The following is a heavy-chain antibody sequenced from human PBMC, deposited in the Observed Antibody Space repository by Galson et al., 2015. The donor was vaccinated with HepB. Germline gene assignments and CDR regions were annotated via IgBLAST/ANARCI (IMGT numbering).Heavy chain of an antibody. Sequence: QSGAEVKKPGESLRISCKGSGYSFSTYWITWVRQMPGKGLEWMGRIDPSDSYTNYSPSFQGHVTISVDNSISTAYLQWSSLKASDTAMYYCARDYGSGSFYLPPEYWGQGTLVTVSS. V-gene: IGHV5-10-1*01. CDR1: GYSFSTYW. CDR3: ARDYGSGSFYLPPEY. J-gene: IGHJ4*02. CDR2: IDPSDSYT. D-gene: IGHD3-10*01.